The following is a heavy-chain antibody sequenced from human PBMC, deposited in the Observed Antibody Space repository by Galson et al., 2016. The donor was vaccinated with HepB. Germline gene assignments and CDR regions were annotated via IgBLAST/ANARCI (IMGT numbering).Heavy chain of an antibody. CDR2: IWYDGTNK. CDR3: AKDGGDGYNFPYYYGMDV. J-gene: IGHJ6*02. Sequence: SLRLSCAASGFTFSSYGMHWVRQAPGKGLEWVAVIWYDGTNKYYADSVKGRFTISRDNSKNTVYLQMNSLRAEDTAVYYCAKDGGDGYNFPYYYGMDVWGQGTTVTVSS. V-gene: IGHV3-33*06. CDR1: GFTFSSYG. D-gene: IGHD5-24*01.